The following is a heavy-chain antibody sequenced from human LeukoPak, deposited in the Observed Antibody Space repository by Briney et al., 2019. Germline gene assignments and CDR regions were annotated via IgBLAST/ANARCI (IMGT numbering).Heavy chain of an antibody. CDR2: IYDSGST. Sequence: SETLSLTCTVSGGSISSYYWSWIRQPPGKGLEWIGYIYDSGSTNYNPSLKSRVTISVDTSKNQFSLKLSSVTAADTAVYYCARVGGTNYYYYGVDVWGQGTTVTVSS. CDR3: ARVGGTNYYYYGVDV. V-gene: IGHV4-59*01. J-gene: IGHJ6*02. CDR1: GGSISSYY. D-gene: IGHD1-1*01.